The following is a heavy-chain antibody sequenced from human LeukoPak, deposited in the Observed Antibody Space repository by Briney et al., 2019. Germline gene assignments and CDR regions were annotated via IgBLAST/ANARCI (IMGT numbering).Heavy chain of an antibody. CDR3: ARVASSGSYSQFDY. J-gene: IGHJ4*02. CDR2: ISSSGSYI. V-gene: IGHV3-21*01. CDR1: GFTFDDYG. D-gene: IGHD1-26*01. Sequence: GGSLRLSCAASGFTFDDYGMSWVRQAPGKGLEWVSSISSSGSYIYYADSVKGRFTISRDNAKNSLYLQMNSLRAEDTAVYYCARVASSGSYSQFDYWGQGTLVTVSS.